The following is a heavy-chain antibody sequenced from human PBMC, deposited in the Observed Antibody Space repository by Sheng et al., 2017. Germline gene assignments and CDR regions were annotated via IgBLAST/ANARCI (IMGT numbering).Heavy chain of an antibody. V-gene: IGHV3-9*01. Sequence: EVQLVESGGGLVQPGRSLRLSCAASGFTFDDYAMHWVRQAPGKGLEWVSGISWNSGSIGYADSVKGRFTISRDNAKNSLYLQMNSLRAEDTALYYCAKDIRGITMVRSIHAYYGMDVWDQGP. CDR2: ISWNSGSI. J-gene: IGHJ6*02. CDR1: GFTFDDYA. D-gene: IGHD3-10*01. CDR3: AKDIRGITMVRSIHAYYGMDV.